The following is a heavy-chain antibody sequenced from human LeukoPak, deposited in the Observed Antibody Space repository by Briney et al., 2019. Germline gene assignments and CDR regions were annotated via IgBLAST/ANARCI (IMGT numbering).Heavy chain of an antibody. V-gene: IGHV3-9*01. CDR1: GFTFDDYA. CDR2: ISWNSGSI. J-gene: IGHJ6*02. CDR3: AKDAQQLVQHYYYGMDV. Sequence: QSGGSLRLSCAASGFTFDDYAMHWVRQAPGKGLEWVSGISWNSGSIGYADSVKGRFTISRDNAKNSLYLQMNSLRAEDTALYYCAKDAQQLVQHYYYGMDVWGQGTTVTVSS. D-gene: IGHD6-13*01.